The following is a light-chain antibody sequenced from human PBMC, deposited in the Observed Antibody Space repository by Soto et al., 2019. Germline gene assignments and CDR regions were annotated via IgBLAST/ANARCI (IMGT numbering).Light chain of an antibody. CDR3: QHFGSSPYT. Sequence: EIVLTQSPGTLSLSPGERATLSCRASQSVSSSYLAWYQQKPGQAPRLLIYGASSRATGIPDRFSGNGSGTDFTLTISRLEPEDFAVYYCQHFGSSPYTFGQGTKLEI. CDR2: GAS. V-gene: IGKV3-20*01. CDR1: QSVSSSY. J-gene: IGKJ2*01.